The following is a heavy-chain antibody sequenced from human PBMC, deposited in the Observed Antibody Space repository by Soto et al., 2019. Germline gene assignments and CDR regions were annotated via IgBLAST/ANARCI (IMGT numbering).Heavy chain of an antibody. CDR1: GFTFSNYE. CDR2: ITTSGGTI. Sequence: EVQLVEAGGGVVQPGGSLRLSCEASGFTFSNYEMNWVRQAPGKGLEWISYITTSGGTIYYADSVKGRFTISRDNAKSSLYLQMNSLRAEDTAVYYCARDIRTNRDTLWSWGQGTLVTVSS. J-gene: IGHJ5*02. D-gene: IGHD3-10*01. CDR3: ARDIRTNRDTLWS. V-gene: IGHV3-48*03.